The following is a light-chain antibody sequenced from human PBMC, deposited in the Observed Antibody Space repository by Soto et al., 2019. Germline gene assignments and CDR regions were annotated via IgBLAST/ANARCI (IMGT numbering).Light chain of an antibody. Sequence: EIVLTQSPGILSLSPGERATLSCRASQSVSSSYLAWYQQKPSQAPRLLIYGASNRATGIPGRFSASGSKTNFTLTISRLEPEDFAVYYCQQYGSSPPYTFGQGTKLEIK. CDR3: QQYGSSPPYT. CDR1: QSVSSSY. V-gene: IGKV3-20*01. CDR2: GAS. J-gene: IGKJ2*01.